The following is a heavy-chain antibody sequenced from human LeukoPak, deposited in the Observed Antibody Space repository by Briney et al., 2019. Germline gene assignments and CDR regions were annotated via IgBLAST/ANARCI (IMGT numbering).Heavy chain of an antibody. CDR2: ITSSSTYM. V-gene: IGHV3-21*01. CDR3: ARDPYSGRYGDYYYYYMDV. Sequence: GGSLRLSCAASGFTFSTYNMNWVRQVPGKGLEWFQSITSSSTYMFYADSVKGRFTISRDNAQNSLYLQINSLRAEDTAVYYCARDPYSGRYGDYYYYYMDVWGKGTTVTVSS. J-gene: IGHJ6*03. D-gene: IGHD1-26*01. CDR1: GFTFSTYN.